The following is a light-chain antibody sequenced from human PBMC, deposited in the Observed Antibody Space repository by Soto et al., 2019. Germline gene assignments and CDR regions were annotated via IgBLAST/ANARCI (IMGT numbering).Light chain of an antibody. V-gene: IGKV3D-20*02. CDR3: QHRSI. CDR1: QSVSSNS. J-gene: IGKJ4*01. CDR2: GAA. Sequence: EIVLTQSPGTLSLSPGERATLSCRASQSVSSNSLAWYQQKPGQAPRLLIYGAANRATGIPARFSGSGSGTNFTLTISSVEPEEFAVYYCQHRSIFGGGTKVEIK.